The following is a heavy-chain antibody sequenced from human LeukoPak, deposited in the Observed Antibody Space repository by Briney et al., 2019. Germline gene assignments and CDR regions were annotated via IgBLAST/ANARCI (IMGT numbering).Heavy chain of an antibody. CDR3: MRDAPGSNTGDY. CDR1: GFTFSIYD. Sequence: QSGRSLRLSCAGFGFTFSIYDMNWVRQAPGKGLEWVSYINDRGSTIYYADSVKGRFTISRDDAKNSLYLQMNSLRAEDTAVYFCMRDAPGSNTGDYWGQGTLVTVSS. CDR2: INDRGSTI. J-gene: IGHJ4*02. V-gene: IGHV3-48*03. D-gene: IGHD2-8*01.